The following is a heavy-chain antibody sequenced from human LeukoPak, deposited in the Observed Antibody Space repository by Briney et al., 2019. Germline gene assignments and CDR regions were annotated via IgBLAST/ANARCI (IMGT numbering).Heavy chain of an antibody. J-gene: IGHJ4*02. CDR2: ISAYNGNT. CDR1: GYTFTNFG. D-gene: IGHD2-15*01. Sequence: ASVKVSCTASGYTFTNFGISWVRQAPGQGLEWMGWISAYNGNTNYAQKLQGRITMTTDTSTNTAYMELRSLRSHDTAVYYCSRSGPGSCSGGSCYSNYWGQGTLVTVSS. V-gene: IGHV1-18*01. CDR3: SRSGPGSCSGGSCYSNY.